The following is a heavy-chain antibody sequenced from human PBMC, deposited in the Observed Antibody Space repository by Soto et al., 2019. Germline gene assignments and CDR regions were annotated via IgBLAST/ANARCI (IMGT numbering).Heavy chain of an antibody. CDR1: GFTFNNYA. CDR2: INGPGDDT. Sequence: GGSLRLSCVASGFTFNNYAMSWVRQAPGKGLEWVSSINGPGDDTYYADSVKGRFTISRDNSKNTLYLQMNSLRADDDTALYYCAKKEEYDHVWGKYHLDWGQGTLVTVSS. CDR3: AKKEEYDHVWGKYHLD. D-gene: IGHD3-16*01. V-gene: IGHV3-23*01. J-gene: IGHJ4*03.